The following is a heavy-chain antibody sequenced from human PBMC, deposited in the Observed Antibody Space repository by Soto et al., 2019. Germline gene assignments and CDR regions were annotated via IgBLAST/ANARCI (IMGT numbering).Heavy chain of an antibody. V-gene: IGHV3-30-3*01. D-gene: IGHD3-10*01. CDR3: ARTKRYCAGSTTHNYYYGMDV. CDR2: ISYDGSNK. CDR1: GFTFSSYA. Sequence: QVQLVESGGGVVQPGRSLRLSCAASGFTFSSYAMHWVRQAPGKGLEWVAVISYDGSNKYYADSVKGRFTISRDNYKNALYLQMNSMRAEDTAVYYCARTKRYCAGSTTHNYYYGMDVWGQGTTVTVS. J-gene: IGHJ6*02.